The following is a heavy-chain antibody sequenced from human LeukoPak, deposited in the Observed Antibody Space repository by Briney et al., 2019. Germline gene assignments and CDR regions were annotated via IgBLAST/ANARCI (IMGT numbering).Heavy chain of an antibody. D-gene: IGHD6-13*01. CDR2: INHSGST. J-gene: IGHJ4*02. V-gene: IGHV4-34*01. CDR3: ARVGIAAAGTHEIDY. CDR1: GGSFSGYY. Sequence: SETLSLTCAVYGGSFSGYYWNWIRQPPGKGLEWIGEINHSGSTNYNPSLKSRVTISVDTSKNQFSLKLSSVTAADTAVYYCARVGIAAAGTHEIDYWGQGTLVTVSS.